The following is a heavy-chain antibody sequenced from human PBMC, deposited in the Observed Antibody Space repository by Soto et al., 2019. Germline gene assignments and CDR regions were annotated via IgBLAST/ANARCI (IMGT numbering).Heavy chain of an antibody. CDR3: LVAPISHYYYYGMDV. CDR1: GYSFTSYW. V-gene: IGHV5-10-1*01. CDR2: IDPSDSYT. J-gene: IGHJ6*02. Sequence: GEALKISCKGSGYSFTSYWSSWVRQMPGKGLEWMGRIDPSDSYTNYSPSFQGHVTISADKSISTAYLQWSSLKASDTAMYYCLVAPISHYYYYGMDVWGQGTTVTVSS. D-gene: IGHD5-12*01.